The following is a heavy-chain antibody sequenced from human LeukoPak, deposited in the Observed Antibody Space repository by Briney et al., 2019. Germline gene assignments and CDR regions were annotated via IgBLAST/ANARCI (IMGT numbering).Heavy chain of an antibody. CDR3: ATPGPAPINNWFET. V-gene: IGHV1-24*01. J-gene: IGHJ5*02. Sequence: APVKVSCKVSVQTLTELSIHWVRQAPGKGLEWMGRFDPEDGETVYAQNFQGRVTLTEDTSIDTAYMEVYLLRSEDTAVYYCATPGPAPINNWFETWGQGTLVTVSS. CDR1: VQTLTELS. CDR2: FDPEDGET. D-gene: IGHD2-2*01.